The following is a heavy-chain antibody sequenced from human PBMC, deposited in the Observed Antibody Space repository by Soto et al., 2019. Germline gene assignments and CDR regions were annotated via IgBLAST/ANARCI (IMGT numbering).Heavy chain of an antibody. J-gene: IGHJ3*02. D-gene: IGHD3-9*01. CDR1: GYTLSDYS. CDR2: SGTSRKYT. CDR3: VRDRDWAFDT. Sequence: EAQLVESGGGLVQPGGSLRLSCAASGYTLSDYSMNWVRQAPGKGLEWIAYSGTSRKYTFYSDSVRGRFTISRDDAKNALYLQLNSLRDEDTAVYYCVRDRDWAFDTWGQGTMVTVSS. V-gene: IGHV3-48*02.